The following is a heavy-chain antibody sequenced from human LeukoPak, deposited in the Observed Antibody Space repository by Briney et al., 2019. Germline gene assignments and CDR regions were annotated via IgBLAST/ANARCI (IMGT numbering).Heavy chain of an antibody. D-gene: IGHD2-21*02. CDR3: ASGYCGGACQLGGVDM. J-gene: IGHJ3*02. CDR1: GGSFIGYY. Sequence: SETLSLTCGVYGGSFIGYYWSWIRQPPGKGLEWIGEVSRSGSTNYNPSLKSRVTISVDTSKNQFSLKLSSVTAADTAVYYCASGYCGGACQLGGVDMWGQGTMVTVSS. V-gene: IGHV4-34*01. CDR2: VSRSGST.